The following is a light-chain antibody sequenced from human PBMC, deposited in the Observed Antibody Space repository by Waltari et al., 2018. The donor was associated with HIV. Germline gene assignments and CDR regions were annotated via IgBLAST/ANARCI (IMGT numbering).Light chain of an antibody. CDR2: NNN. V-gene: IGLV1-44*01. Sequence: QSVLTQPPSASGTPGQRVTISCSGSSSNIGRTAVTWYQQLPGTAPKLLIYNNNERPSGVPDRFSGSRSGTSASLAISGLQSEDEADYYCAAWDDSLSGRVFGGGTKLTVL. CDR1: SSNIGRTA. J-gene: IGLJ2*01. CDR3: AAWDDSLSGRV.